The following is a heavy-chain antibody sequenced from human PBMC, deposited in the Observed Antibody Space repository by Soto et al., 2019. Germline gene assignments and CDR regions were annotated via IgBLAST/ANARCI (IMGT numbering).Heavy chain of an antibody. Sequence: QVQLVESGGGVVQPGRSLRLSCAASGFTLSSYGMHWVRQAPGKGLEWVAVISYDGSNKYYADSVKGRFTISRDNSKNTLYLQMNSLRAEDTAVYYCAFPGLELPNVWGQGTLVTVSS. D-gene: IGHD1-7*01. V-gene: IGHV3-30*03. J-gene: IGHJ4*02. CDR3: AFPGLELPNV. CDR1: GFTLSSYG. CDR2: ISYDGSNK.